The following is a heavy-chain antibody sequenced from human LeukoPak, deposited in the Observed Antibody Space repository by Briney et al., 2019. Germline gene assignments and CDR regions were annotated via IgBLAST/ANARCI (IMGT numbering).Heavy chain of an antibody. CDR2: ISSTGGST. Sequence: GGSLRLSCAASGFNFTNYVMGWVRQAPGKGLEWVSAISSTGGSTYYADSVRGRFIISRDSSKNTLYLQMNSLRVEDTAVYYCAKGGAQVGGQGTLVTVSS. CDR3: AKGGAQV. V-gene: IGHV3-23*01. CDR1: GFNFTNYV. J-gene: IGHJ4*02. D-gene: IGHD1-26*01.